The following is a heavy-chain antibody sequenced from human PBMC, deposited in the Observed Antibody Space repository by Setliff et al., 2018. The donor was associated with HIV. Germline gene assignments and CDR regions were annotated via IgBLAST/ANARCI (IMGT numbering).Heavy chain of an antibody. CDR3: ARPQYHHSSDAFDI. D-gene: IGHD1-26*01. Sequence: GESLKISCKGFGYKFTDYWVGWVRQMPGEGLEWMGVIYGDGSDPRYSPSFQGQVTISVDKSINTAYLRWTSLKASDTALYYRARPQYHHSSDAFDIWGQGTMVTVSS. CDR2: IYGDGSDP. CDR1: GYKFTDYW. V-gene: IGHV5-51*01. J-gene: IGHJ3*02.